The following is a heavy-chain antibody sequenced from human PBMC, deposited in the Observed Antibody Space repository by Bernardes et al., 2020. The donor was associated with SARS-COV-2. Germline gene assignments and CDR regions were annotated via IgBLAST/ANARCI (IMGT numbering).Heavy chain of an antibody. CDR1: GYTFTSYG. CDR3: ASTNSGSSKVPFDY. V-gene: IGHV1-18*04. D-gene: IGHD1-26*01. Sequence: ASVKVSCKASGYTFTSYGISWVRQAPGQGLEWMGWISAYNGNTNYAQKLQGRVTMTTDTSTSTAYMELRSLRSDDTAVYYCASTNSGSSKVPFDYWGQGTLVTVSS. J-gene: IGHJ4*02. CDR2: ISAYNGNT.